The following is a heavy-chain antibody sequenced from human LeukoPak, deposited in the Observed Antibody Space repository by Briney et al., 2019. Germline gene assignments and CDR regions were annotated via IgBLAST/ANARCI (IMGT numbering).Heavy chain of an antibody. CDR2: ISGSGGST. V-gene: IGHV3-23*01. CDR3: AKDGRTAFDP. Sequence: GGSLRLSCAASGFTFSNYSMSWVRQAPGKGLAWVSSISGSGGSTYYADSEKGRFTISRDNTKNTLYLQMNSRRAEDTAVYYCAKDGRTAFDPWGQGTLVTVSS. CDR1: GFTFSNYS. D-gene: IGHD2-2*01. J-gene: IGHJ5*02.